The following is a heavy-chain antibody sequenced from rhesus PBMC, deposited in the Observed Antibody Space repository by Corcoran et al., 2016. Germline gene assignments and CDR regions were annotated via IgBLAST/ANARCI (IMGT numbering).Heavy chain of an antibody. D-gene: IGHD3-16*01. Sequence: QVQLQESGPGLVKPSETLSLTCAVYGGSISGYYYWSWIRQPPGKELDWIGYIYGTGASTNYNPPLKSRVTISKDTSKNQFSLKLSSVSAADTAVYYCARNGPLTMVRFDVWGPGVLVTVSS. CDR1: GGSISGYYY. CDR2: IYGTGAST. V-gene: IGHV4-143*01. CDR3: ARNGPLTMVRFDV. J-gene: IGHJ5-1*01.